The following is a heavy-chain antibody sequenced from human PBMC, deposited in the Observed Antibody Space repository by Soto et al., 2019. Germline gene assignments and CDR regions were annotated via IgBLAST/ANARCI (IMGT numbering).Heavy chain of an antibody. CDR3: ARDSQGGWPNYYYGMDV. CDR1: GFTFSSYG. D-gene: IGHD6-19*01. Sequence: QVPLVESGGGVVQPGRSLRLSCAASGFTFSSYGMHWVRQAPGKGLEWVAVIWFDGSNIYYAESVKGRFTISRDNSKNTLYLQMNSLRAEDTAVYYCARDSQGGWPNYYYGMDVWGQGTTVTVSS. V-gene: IGHV3-33*01. J-gene: IGHJ6*02. CDR2: IWFDGSNI.